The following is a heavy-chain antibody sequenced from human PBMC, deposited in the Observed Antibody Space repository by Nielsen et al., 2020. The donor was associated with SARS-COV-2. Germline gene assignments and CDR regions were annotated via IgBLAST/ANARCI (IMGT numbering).Heavy chain of an antibody. J-gene: IGHJ6*03. V-gene: IGHV1-3*01. CDR1: GYTFTSYA. D-gene: IGHD1-26*01. CDR3: ARDLVVGATTWYYMDV. Sequence: ASVKVSCKASGYTFTSYAMHWVRQAPGQRLEWMGWINAGNGNTKYSQKFQGRVTITRDTSASTVYMELSSLRSEDTAVYYCARDLVVGATTWYYMDVWGKGTTVTVSS. CDR2: INAGNGNT.